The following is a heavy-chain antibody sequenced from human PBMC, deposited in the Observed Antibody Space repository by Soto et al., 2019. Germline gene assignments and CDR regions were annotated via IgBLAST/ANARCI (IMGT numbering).Heavy chain of an antibody. CDR3: ASRHSSPYFDY. D-gene: IGHD6-13*01. CDR1: GGSISSGDYY. J-gene: IGHJ4*02. CDR2: IYYSGST. Sequence: QVQLQESGPGLVKPSQTLSLTCTVSGGSISSGDYYWSWIRQPPGKGLEWIGSIYYSGSTYYNPYLKSRVTISVATSKNQFSLKLNSVTAADTAVYYCASRHSSPYFDYWGQGTLVTVSS. V-gene: IGHV4-30-4*01.